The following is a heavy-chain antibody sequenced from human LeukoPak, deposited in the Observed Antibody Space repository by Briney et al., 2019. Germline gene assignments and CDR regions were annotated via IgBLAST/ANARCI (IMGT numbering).Heavy chain of an antibody. CDR3: ARDDDAFRPL. Sequence: PGGSLRLSCAASGFTVSSNYMSWVRQAPGKGLEWVSVIYSGGSTYYADSVKGRSTISRDNSKNTLYLQMNSLRAEDTAVYYCARDDDAFRPLWGQGTLVTVSS. V-gene: IGHV3-66*02. CDR1: GFTVSSNY. CDR2: IYSGGST. J-gene: IGHJ4*02. D-gene: IGHD3-16*01.